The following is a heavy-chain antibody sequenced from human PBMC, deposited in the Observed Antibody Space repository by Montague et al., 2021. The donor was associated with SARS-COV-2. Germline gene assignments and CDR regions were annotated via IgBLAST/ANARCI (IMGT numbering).Heavy chain of an antibody. Sequence: SETLSLTCTVSGGSITNDDWCWIRQPPGKGLEWIVNIFKNGDIDYNPSLRRRVIISVDTSRSQFSLKVTSVTAADTAAYYCARYYERSLDVWGQGTTVTVSS. CDR1: GGSITNDD. J-gene: IGHJ6*02. CDR2: IFKNGDI. V-gene: IGHV4-59*08. D-gene: IGHD3-16*01. CDR3: ARYYERSLDV.